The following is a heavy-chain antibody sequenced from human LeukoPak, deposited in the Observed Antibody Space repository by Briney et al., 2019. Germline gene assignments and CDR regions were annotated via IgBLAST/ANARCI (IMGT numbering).Heavy chain of an antibody. V-gene: IGHV1-2*02. Sequence: ASVKVSCKASGYTFTGYYVYWVRQAPGQGLEWMGWINPNSGGTNYAQKFQGRLTMTRDTSISTAYMELSSLRSDDTALYYCARGYTSGWLDYWGQGSLVTASS. J-gene: IGHJ4*02. CDR1: GYTFTGYY. CDR2: INPNSGGT. D-gene: IGHD6-19*01. CDR3: ARGYTSGWLDY.